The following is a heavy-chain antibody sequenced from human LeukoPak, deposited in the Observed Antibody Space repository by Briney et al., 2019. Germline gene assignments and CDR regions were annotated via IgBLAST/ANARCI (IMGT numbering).Heavy chain of an antibody. Sequence: GGSLRLSCVASGFAFRNYGMHWVRQAPGKGLEWVAVISYDGINTHYADSVKGRFTISKDNSKNTLYLQLNTLRPEDTAVYYCANDEVRGFGEPSPYDYWGQGTWVIVSS. D-gene: IGHD3-10*01. CDR3: ANDEVRGFGEPSPYDY. J-gene: IGHJ4*02. V-gene: IGHV3-30*18. CDR2: ISYDGINT. CDR1: GFAFRNYG.